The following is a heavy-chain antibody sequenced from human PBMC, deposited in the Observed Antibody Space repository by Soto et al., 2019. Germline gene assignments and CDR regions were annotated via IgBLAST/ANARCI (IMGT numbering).Heavy chain of an antibody. CDR3: ARDPDPGTSSY. CDR2: ISSSGSTM. V-gene: IGHV3-48*03. J-gene: IGHJ4*02. CDR1: GFTFSSHE. D-gene: IGHD1-7*01. Sequence: LRLSCAASGFTFSSHEMIWVRQAPGKGLEWVSYISSSGSTMYYADSVKGRFTISRDNAKNSLYLQMNSLRAEDTAVYYCARDPDPGTSSYWGQGTLVTVSS.